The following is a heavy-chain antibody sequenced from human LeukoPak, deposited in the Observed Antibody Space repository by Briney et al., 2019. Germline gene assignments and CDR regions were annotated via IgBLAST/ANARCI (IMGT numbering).Heavy chain of an antibody. Sequence: GASVKISCKTSGYTFTQYAMHWVRQAPGQRLEWMAWINSDTGKRKTSDKFQGRVTMTRDTSISTAYMELSRLRSDDTAVYYCARDEGRQLLTPWLYWYFDLWGQGTLVTVSS. CDR3: ARDEGRQLLTPWLYWYFDL. CDR1: GYTFTQYA. J-gene: IGHJ2*01. CDR2: INSDTGKR. D-gene: IGHD2-2*01. V-gene: IGHV1-3*01.